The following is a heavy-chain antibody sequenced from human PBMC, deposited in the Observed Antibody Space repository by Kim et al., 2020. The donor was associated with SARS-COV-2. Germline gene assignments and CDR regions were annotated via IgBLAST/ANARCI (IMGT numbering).Heavy chain of an antibody. CDR1: GYSFTSYW. CDR2: IYPGDSDT. CDR3: ARSALDGDYPIYYFDY. D-gene: IGHD4-17*01. Sequence: GESLKISCKGSGYSFTSYWIGWVRQMPGKGLEWMGIIYPGDSDTRYSPSFQGQVTISADKSISTAYLQWSSLKASDTAMYYCARSALDGDYPIYYFDYWGQGTLVTVSS. V-gene: IGHV5-51*01. J-gene: IGHJ4*02.